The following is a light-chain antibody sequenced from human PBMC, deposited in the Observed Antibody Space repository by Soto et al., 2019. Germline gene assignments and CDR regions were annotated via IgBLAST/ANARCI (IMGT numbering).Light chain of an antibody. V-gene: IGKV1D-16*01. Sequence: DIQMTQSPSSLSASVGDRVTITCRASQDISKWLGWYQQKPEKAPKSLIYATSTLQSGVPSRFSGRGSGTDFTLIINSLQPEDFETYYCHQYCTHPYTFGQGTRLEIK. CDR3: HQYCTHPYT. CDR1: QDISKW. CDR2: ATS. J-gene: IGKJ2*01.